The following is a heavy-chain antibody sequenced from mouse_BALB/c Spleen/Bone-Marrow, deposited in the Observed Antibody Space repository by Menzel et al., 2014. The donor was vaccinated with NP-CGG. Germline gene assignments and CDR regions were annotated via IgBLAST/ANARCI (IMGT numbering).Heavy chain of an antibody. D-gene: IGHD2-4*01. Sequence: VQLQQSGPSLVKPSQTLSLTCSVTGDSITSGYWNWVRKFPGNKLEYMGYISYSGSTYYNPSLKSRISITRDTSKNQYYLQMNSVTTEDTATYYCARYKGYYDHDGDYFDYWGQGTTLTGSS. CDR3: ARYKGYYDHDGDYFDY. J-gene: IGHJ2*01. CDR1: GDSITSGY. V-gene: IGHV3-8*02. CDR2: ISYSGST.